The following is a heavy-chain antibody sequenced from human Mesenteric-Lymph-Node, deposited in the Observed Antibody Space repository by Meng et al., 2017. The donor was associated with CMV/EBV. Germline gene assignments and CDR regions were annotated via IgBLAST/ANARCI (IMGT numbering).Heavy chain of an antibody. CDR1: GFTFSSYA. CDR3: VKDRGYRKYYYYYGMDG. J-gene: IGHJ6*02. Sequence: GGSLRLSCAASGFTFSSYAMSWVRQAPGKGLEWVSAISGSGGSTYYADSVKGRFTISRDNAKNSLYLQMNSLSVEDTALYYCVKDRGYRKYYYYYGMDGWGQGTAVTVSS. CDR2: ISGSGGST. D-gene: IGHD5-18*01. V-gene: IGHV3-23*01.